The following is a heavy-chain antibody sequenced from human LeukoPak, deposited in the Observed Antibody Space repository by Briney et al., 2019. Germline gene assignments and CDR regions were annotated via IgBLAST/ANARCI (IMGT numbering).Heavy chain of an antibody. J-gene: IGHJ5*02. CDR3: ARGYYDFWSSTNWFDP. CDR2: INPNSGGT. D-gene: IGHD3-3*01. Sequence: ASVKVSCKASGYTFTGYYMHWVRQAPGQGLEWMGWINPNSGGTNYAQKFQGRVTMTRDTSISTAYMELSRLRSDDTAVYYCARGYYDFWSSTNWFDPWGQGTLVTVSS. CDR1: GYTFTGYY. V-gene: IGHV1-2*02.